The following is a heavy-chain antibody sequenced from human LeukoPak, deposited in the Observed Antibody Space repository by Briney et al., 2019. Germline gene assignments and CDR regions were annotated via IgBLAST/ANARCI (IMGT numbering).Heavy chain of an antibody. D-gene: IGHD3-22*01. CDR3: AVYYDSRGYYYGLDV. J-gene: IGHJ6*02. CDR1: GFTFSSYG. Sequence: GGSLRLSCAASGFTFSSYGMHWVRQAPGKGLEWVSSMSSSGSDIYYTDSVRGRFTISRDNAKNSLYLQMNSLRAEDTAVYYCAVYYDSRGYYYGLDVWGQGTTVTVSS. CDR2: MSSSGSDI. V-gene: IGHV3-21*01.